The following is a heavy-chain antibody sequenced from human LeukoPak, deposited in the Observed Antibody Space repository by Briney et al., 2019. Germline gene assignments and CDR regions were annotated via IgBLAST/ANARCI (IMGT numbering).Heavy chain of an antibody. J-gene: IGHJ6*03. D-gene: IGHD6-13*01. CDR3: ARDLRYSSSWFYYYHYMDV. CDR2: ISAYNGNT. Sequence: ASVKVSCKASGYAFTSYGISWVRQAPGQGLEWMGWISAYNGNTNYAQKLQGRVTMTTDTSTSTAYMELRSLRSDDTAVYYCARDLRYSSSWFYYYHYMDVWGKGTTVTVSS. V-gene: IGHV1-18*01. CDR1: GYAFTSYG.